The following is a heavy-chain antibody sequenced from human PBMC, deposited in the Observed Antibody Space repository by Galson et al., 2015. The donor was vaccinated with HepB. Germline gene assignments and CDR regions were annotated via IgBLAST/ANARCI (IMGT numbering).Heavy chain of an antibody. D-gene: IGHD4-17*01. Sequence: SLRLSCAASGFTFSNAFMSWVRQAPGKGLEWVGRIKSKTEGGTTDYAAPVKGRFSISRDDSKGTLYLQMNSLKTEDTAVYYCTTRTVTVQNYYYQYGMDLWGQGTTVTGSS. V-gene: IGHV3-15*01. CDR2: IKSKTEGGTT. CDR1: GFTFSNAF. CDR3: TTRTVTVQNYYYQYGMDL. J-gene: IGHJ6*02.